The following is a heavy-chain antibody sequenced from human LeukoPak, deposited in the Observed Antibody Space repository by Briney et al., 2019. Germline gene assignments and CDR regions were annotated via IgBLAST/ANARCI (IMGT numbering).Heavy chain of an antibody. J-gene: IGHJ4*02. Sequence: ASVTVSCTASGYTFTSYGISWVRQAPGQGLEWMGWISAYNGNTNYAQKLQGRVTMTTDTSTSTAYMELRSLRSDDTAVYYCARDSYSGYETLFDYWGQGTLVTVSS. V-gene: IGHV1-18*01. D-gene: IGHD5-12*01. CDR1: GYTFTSYG. CDR2: ISAYNGNT. CDR3: ARDSYSGYETLFDY.